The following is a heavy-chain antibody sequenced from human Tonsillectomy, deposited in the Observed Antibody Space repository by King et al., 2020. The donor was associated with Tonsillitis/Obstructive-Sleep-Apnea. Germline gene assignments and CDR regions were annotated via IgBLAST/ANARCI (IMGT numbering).Heavy chain of an antibody. CDR2: INDNGST. J-gene: IGHJ4*02. Sequence: VQLQQWGAGLLKPSETLSLTCAVYGGSFSGYYWSWIRQPPGKGLEWIGEINDNGSTNYNPSLKSRVTISEDTSKSQFSLKLSSVTAADTAVYYCARGLTMIPYYWGQGTLVTVSS. D-gene: IGHD3-22*01. V-gene: IGHV4-34*01. CDR3: ARGLTMIPYY. CDR1: GGSFSGYY.